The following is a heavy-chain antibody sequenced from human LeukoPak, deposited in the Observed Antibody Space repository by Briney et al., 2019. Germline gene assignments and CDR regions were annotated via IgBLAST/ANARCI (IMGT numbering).Heavy chain of an antibody. Sequence: SETLSLTCTVSGGSISSGSYYWSWIRQPAGKGLEWIGRIYTSGSTNYNPSLKSRVTISVDASKNQFSLKLSSVTAADTAVYYCAGNYYDSSGYYRGTDYWGQGTLVTVSS. CDR2: IYTSGST. CDR1: GGSISSGSYY. CDR3: AGNYYDSSGYYRGTDY. D-gene: IGHD3-22*01. V-gene: IGHV4-61*02. J-gene: IGHJ4*02.